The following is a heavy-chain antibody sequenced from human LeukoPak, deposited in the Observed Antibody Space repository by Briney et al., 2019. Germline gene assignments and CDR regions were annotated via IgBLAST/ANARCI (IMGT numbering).Heavy chain of an antibody. V-gene: IGHV3-23*01. CDR3: AKHPSGYSYLFDY. D-gene: IGHD5-18*01. J-gene: IGHJ4*02. CDR1: GFTFSSYA. Sequence: GGSLRLSCAASGFTFSSYAMSWVRQAPGKGLEWVSAISGSGGSTYYADSVKGRLTISRDNSKNTLYLQMNSLRAEDTAVYYCAKHPSGYSYLFDYWGQGTLVTVSS. CDR2: ISGSGGST.